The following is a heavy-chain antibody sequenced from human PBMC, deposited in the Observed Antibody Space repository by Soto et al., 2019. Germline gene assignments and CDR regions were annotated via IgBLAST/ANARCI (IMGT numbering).Heavy chain of an antibody. CDR1: GFTFSSYV. D-gene: IGHD3-16*01. CDR3: VKYTVTEDLGES. J-gene: IGHJ5*02. Sequence: EVQLLESGGDVVRPGGSLRLSCAASGFTFSSYVMGWVRQAPGKGLEWVAGVSRAGTYTFYADSVRGRFSISRDNSRDTVDLYMNALRGDDTAVYFWVKYTVTEDLGESWGQGTLVCVSS. CDR2: VSRAGTYT. V-gene: IGHV3-23*01.